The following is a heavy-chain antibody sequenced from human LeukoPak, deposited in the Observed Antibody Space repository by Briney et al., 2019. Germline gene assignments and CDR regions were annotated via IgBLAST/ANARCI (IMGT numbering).Heavy chain of an antibody. J-gene: IGHJ3*02. V-gene: IGHV3-21*04. CDR1: GFTFSNAW. Sequence: PGGSLRLSCAASGFTFSNAWMNWVRQAPGKGLEWVSSISSSSSYIYYADSVKGRFTISRDNSRNTLYLQMNSLRAEDTAVYYCARALNGFDIWGPGTLVTVSS. CDR2: ISSSSSYI. CDR3: ARALNGFDI.